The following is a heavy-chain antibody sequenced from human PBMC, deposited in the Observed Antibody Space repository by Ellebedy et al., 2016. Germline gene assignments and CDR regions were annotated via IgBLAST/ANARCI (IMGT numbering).Heavy chain of an antibody. Sequence: SETLSLXCTVSGGSISSGGYYWSWIRQHPGKGLEWIGYIYYSGSTYYNPSLKSRVTISVDTSKNQFSLKLSSVTAADTAVYYCARGGYCSSTSCRLNWFDPWGQGTLVTVSS. CDR2: IYYSGST. J-gene: IGHJ5*02. CDR3: ARGGYCSSTSCRLNWFDP. D-gene: IGHD2-2*01. V-gene: IGHV4-31*03. CDR1: GGSISSGGYY.